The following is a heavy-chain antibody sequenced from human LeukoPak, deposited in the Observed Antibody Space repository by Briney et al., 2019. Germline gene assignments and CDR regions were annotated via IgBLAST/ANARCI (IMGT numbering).Heavy chain of an antibody. Sequence: GGSLRLSCAASGFTFSSYSMNWVRQAPGKGLEWVSSISSSSSYIYYADSVKGRFTISRDNAKNSLYLQMNSLRAEDTAVYYCARDLGTYDFWSGYYRGSYMDVWGKGTPVIVSS. CDR1: GFTFSSYS. CDR3: ARDLGTYDFWSGYYRGSYMDV. J-gene: IGHJ6*03. CDR2: ISSSSSYI. V-gene: IGHV3-21*01. D-gene: IGHD3-3*01.